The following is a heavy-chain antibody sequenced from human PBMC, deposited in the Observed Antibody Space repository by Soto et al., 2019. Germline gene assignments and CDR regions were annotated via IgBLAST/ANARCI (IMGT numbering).Heavy chain of an antibody. J-gene: IGHJ4*02. V-gene: IGHV3-11*04. Sequence: PGGSLRLSCAASVFTFRDYYMSWIRQAPGKGLEWISYISSSTTIYYADSVKGRFTVSRDNAKNSLYLQMNSLRDEDTAVYYCAKGGNSGYDSDYWGQGTLVTVSS. CDR3: AKGGNSGYDSDY. CDR1: VFTFRDYY. CDR2: ISSSTTI. D-gene: IGHD5-12*01.